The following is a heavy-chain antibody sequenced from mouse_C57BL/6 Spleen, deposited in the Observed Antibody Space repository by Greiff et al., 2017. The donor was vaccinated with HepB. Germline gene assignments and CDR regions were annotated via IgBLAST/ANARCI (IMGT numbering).Heavy chain of an antibody. V-gene: IGHV1-19*01. J-gene: IGHJ3*01. D-gene: IGHD2-4*01. Sequence: VQLQQSGPVLVKPGASVKMSCKASGYTFTDYYMNWVKQSHGKCLEWIGVINPYNGGTSYNQKFKGKATLTVDKSSSTAYMELNSLTSEESAVYYCARGNDFWFAYWGQGTLVTVSA. CDR3: ARGNDFWFAY. CDR1: GYTFTDYY. CDR2: INPYNGGT.